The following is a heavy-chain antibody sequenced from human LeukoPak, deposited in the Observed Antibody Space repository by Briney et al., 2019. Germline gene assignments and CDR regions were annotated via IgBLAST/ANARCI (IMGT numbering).Heavy chain of an antibody. J-gene: IGHJ3*02. V-gene: IGHV3-48*01. CDR3: AKREYSSSSDDVFDI. CDR1: GFTFSNYA. Sequence: GGSLRLSCAASGFTFSNYAMNWVRQAPGKGLEWISYIRSGSTTIYYASSVKGRFTISRDDSMNTLYLRMYYLRPEDTAVYYCAKREYSSSSDDVFDIWGQGTLVTVSS. D-gene: IGHD6-6*01. CDR2: IRSGSTTI.